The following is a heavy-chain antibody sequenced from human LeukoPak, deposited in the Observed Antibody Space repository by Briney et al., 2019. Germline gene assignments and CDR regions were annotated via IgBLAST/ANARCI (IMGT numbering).Heavy chain of an antibody. V-gene: IGHV3-20*04. Sequence: PGGSLRLSCAASGFTFDDYGMSWVRQAPGKGLDWVSGINWNGGSTGYADSVKGRFTISRDNAKNSLYLQMNSLRAEDTALYYCARDSYYDSSGYYYEGRNWGQGTLVTVSS. CDR1: GFTFDDYG. CDR2: INWNGGST. J-gene: IGHJ4*02. CDR3: ARDSYYDSSGYYYEGRN. D-gene: IGHD3-22*01.